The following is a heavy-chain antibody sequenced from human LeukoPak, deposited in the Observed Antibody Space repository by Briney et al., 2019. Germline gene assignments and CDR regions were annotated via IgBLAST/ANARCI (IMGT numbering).Heavy chain of an antibody. V-gene: IGHV1-2*02. CDR1: GYTFTGYY. CDR2: INPNSGGT. Sequence: ASVKVSCKASGYTFTGYYMHWVRPAPGQGLEWMGWINPNSGGTNYAQKFQGRVTMTRDTSISTAYMELSRLRSDDTAVYYRARVYADRAQWLDYFDYWGQGTLVTVSS. D-gene: IGHD6-19*01. J-gene: IGHJ4*02. CDR3: ARVYADRAQWLDYFDY.